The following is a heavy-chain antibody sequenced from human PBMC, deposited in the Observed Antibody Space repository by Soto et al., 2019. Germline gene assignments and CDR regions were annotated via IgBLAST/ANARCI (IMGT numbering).Heavy chain of an antibody. CDR2: LYWDDDK. J-gene: IGHJ6*02. V-gene: IGHV2-5*02. CDR3: AHTLPPWGGMDV. D-gene: IGHD7-27*01. CDR1: GFSLSTSGVG. Sequence: QITLKESGPPLVKPTQTLTLTCTFSGFSLSTSGVGVGWISQPPGKALEWLELLYWDDDKRYSPSLKRRLTITKDTSKNQVVLTMTNMDPVDTATYYCAHTLPPWGGMDVWGQGTTVTVSS.